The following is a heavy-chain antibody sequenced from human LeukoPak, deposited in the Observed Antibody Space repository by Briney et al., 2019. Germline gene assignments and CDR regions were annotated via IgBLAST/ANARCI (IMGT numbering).Heavy chain of an antibody. CDR3: ARVGLKGATTIRSSGY. J-gene: IGHJ4*02. Sequence: GGSLRLSCAASGFTFSSYWMSWVRQAPGRGLEWVAYIKQDGSEKYYVDSVKGRFTISRDNAESSLYLQMNSLRAEDSAVYYCARVGLKGATTIRSSGYWGQGTLVTVSS. CDR1: GFTFSSYW. V-gene: IGHV3-7*01. CDR2: IKQDGSEK. D-gene: IGHD1-26*01.